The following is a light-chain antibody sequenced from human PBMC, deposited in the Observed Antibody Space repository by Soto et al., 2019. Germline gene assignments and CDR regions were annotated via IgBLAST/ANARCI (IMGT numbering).Light chain of an antibody. Sequence: EIVLTQSPGTLSLSPGERATLSCRASQSVSSSYLAWYQQRPGQAPRLLIYGTSSRATGIPDRFSGSGSGTDFTLTNSRLKREDFAVYYCQQYGSSPLATFGQGTRLEIK. CDR3: QQYGSSPLAT. CDR2: GTS. CDR1: QSVSSSY. J-gene: IGKJ5*01. V-gene: IGKV3-20*01.